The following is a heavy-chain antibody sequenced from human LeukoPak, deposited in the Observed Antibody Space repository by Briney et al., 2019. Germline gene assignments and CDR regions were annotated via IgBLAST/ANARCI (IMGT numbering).Heavy chain of an antibody. V-gene: IGHV4-59*01. Sequence: SEALSLTCTVSGGSISSYYWSWIRQPPGKGLEWIGYINYSGSTDYNPSLKSRVTISVDTSRNQFSLNLNSVTAADTAVYYCVRETRLYYYNYMDVWGKGTTVTVSS. CDR2: INYSGST. CDR1: GGSISSYY. J-gene: IGHJ6*03. CDR3: VRETRLYYYNYMDV.